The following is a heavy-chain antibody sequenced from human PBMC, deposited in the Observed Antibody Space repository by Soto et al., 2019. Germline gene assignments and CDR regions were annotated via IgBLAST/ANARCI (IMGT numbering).Heavy chain of an antibody. D-gene: IGHD3-10*01. V-gene: IGHV4-39*01. CDR2: IYYSGST. J-gene: IGHJ6*02. CDR1: GGSISSSSYY. CDR3: ARHYYGSGSYFRNYYYYYGMDV. Sequence: SETLSLTCTVSGGSISSSSYYWGWIRQPPGKGLEWIGSIYYSGSTYYNPSLKSRVTISVDTSKNQFSLKLSSVTAADTAVYYCARHYYGSGSYFRNYYYYYGMDVWGQGTTVTVSS.